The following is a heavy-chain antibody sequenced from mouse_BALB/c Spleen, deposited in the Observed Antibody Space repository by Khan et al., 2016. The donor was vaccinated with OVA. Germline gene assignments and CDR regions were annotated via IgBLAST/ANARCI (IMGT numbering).Heavy chain of an antibody. CDR2: ISYSGST. CDR1: GYSITSGYG. Sequence: EVQLQESGPGLVKPSQSLSLTCTVTGYSITSGYGWNWIRQFPGNKLEWMVYISYSGSTNYNPPLKSRISITRDTYKNQFFLQLNSVTTEDTATYYCARKARIKYWGQGTTLTVSS. D-gene: IGHD3-2*02. CDR3: ARKARIKY. J-gene: IGHJ2*01. V-gene: IGHV3-2*02.